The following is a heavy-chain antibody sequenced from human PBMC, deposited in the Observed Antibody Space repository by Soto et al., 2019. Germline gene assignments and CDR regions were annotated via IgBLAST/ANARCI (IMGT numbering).Heavy chain of an antibody. CDR1: GYTFTGYY. CDR3: ARSPTSDYGFWSGYSQPSPGMDV. J-gene: IGHJ6*02. Sequence: ASVKVSCKASGYTFTGYYMHWVRQAPGQGLEWMGWINPNSGGTNYAQKFQGWVTMTMDTSISTAYMELSRLRSDDTAVYYCARSPTSDYGFWSGYSQPSPGMDVWGQGTTVTVAS. D-gene: IGHD3-3*01. CDR2: INPNSGGT. V-gene: IGHV1-2*04.